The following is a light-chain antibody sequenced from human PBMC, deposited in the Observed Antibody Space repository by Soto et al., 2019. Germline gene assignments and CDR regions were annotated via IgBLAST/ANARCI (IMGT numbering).Light chain of an antibody. CDR2: GAS. CDR3: HQYGSSRRTT. V-gene: IGKV3-20*01. CDR1: QSVSSSY. Sequence: EIVLTQSPGTLSLSPGERATLSCRASQSVSSSYLAWYQQKPGQAPRLLIFGASSRATGIPDRFSGSGSGADFTPTISRLEPDDFAVYYCHQYGSSRRTTFGQGNKLEIK. J-gene: IGKJ2*01.